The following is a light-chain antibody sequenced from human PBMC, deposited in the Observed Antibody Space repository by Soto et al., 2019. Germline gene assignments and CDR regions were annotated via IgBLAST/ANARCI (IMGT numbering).Light chain of an antibody. CDR3: QQYGSSLYT. J-gene: IGKJ2*01. Sequence: EIVLTQSPGTLSLSTGERATLSCRASQSVSSSYLAWYQQKPGQAPRLLIYGASSRATGIPDRFSGSGSGTDFTLTISRLEPEECAVYYCQQYGSSLYTFGQGTKLEIK. CDR2: GAS. V-gene: IGKV3-20*01. CDR1: QSVSSSY.